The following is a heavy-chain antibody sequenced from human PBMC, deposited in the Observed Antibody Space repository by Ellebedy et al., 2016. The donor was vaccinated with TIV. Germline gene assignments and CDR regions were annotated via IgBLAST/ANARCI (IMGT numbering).Heavy chain of an antibody. CDR2: IHHTGTT. D-gene: IGHD4-17*01. CDR1: GGYLRTYY. Sequence: GSLRLXXNVSGGYLRTYYWSWIRQPPGRGLEWVGWIHHTGTTNHNPSLKSRVTLLVDTSKSQFSLRLSSVTTADTAVYYCASSPYGDYGLGYWGQGTLVTVAS. CDR3: ASSPYGDYGLGY. V-gene: IGHV4-59*01. J-gene: IGHJ4*02.